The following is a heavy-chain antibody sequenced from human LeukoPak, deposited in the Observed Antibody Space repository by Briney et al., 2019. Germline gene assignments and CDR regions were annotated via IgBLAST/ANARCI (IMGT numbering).Heavy chain of an antibody. CDR1: GYTFTDYY. CDR3: ARGRGIRLWSRGYFDY. CDR2: LNPHSGGT. V-gene: IGHV1-2*02. D-gene: IGHD6-13*01. J-gene: IGHJ4*02. Sequence: ASVKVSCKASGYTFTDYYINWVRQAPGQGLEWMGWLNPHSGGTSYAQKFQGRVTMTSDTSISTAYIELSRLMSDDTAVYYCARGRGIRLWSRGYFDYWGQGTLVTVSS.